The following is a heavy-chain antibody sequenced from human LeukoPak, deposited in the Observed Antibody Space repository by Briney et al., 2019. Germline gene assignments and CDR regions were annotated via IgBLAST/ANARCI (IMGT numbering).Heavy chain of an antibody. V-gene: IGHV4-59*11. CDR3: ASRPADSTWYGVFDY. Sequence: SETLSLTCIVSGGSLNRHYWSWIRQPPARRVECLGHIFNTGNTNYNPSLASRVTMSVDTSRAQFFLSLSPVTAADTAIYYCASRPADSTWYGVFDYWSQGTLVTVSS. J-gene: IGHJ4*02. CDR1: GGSLNRHY. CDR2: IFNTGNT. D-gene: IGHD6-13*01.